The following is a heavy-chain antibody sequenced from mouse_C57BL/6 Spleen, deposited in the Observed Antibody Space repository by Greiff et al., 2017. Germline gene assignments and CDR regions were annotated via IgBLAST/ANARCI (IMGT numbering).Heavy chain of an antibody. CDR2: INPSNGGT. D-gene: IGHD2-3*01. Sequence: VKLQQPGTELVKPGASVKLSCKASGYTFTSYWTHWVKQRPGQGLEWIGNINPSNGGTNYNEKFKSKATLTVDKSSSTAYMQLSSLTSEDSAVYYCARGDGYYVAWFAYWGQGTLVTVSA. CDR1: GYTFTSYW. CDR3: ARGDGYYVAWFAY. J-gene: IGHJ3*01. V-gene: IGHV1-53*01.